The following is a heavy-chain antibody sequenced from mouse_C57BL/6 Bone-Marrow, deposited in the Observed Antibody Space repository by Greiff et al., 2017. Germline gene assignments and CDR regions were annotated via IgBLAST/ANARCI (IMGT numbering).Heavy chain of an antibody. CDR1: GFTFSSYA. Sequence: EVKVVESGGGLVKPGGSLKLSCAASGFTFSSYAMSWVRQTPEKRLEWVATISDGGSYTYYPDNVKGRFTISRDNAKNNLYLQMSHLKSEDTAMYYCAREPGRDFDYWGQGTTLTVSS. CDR3: AREPGRDFDY. V-gene: IGHV5-4*01. CDR2: ISDGGSYT. J-gene: IGHJ2*01.